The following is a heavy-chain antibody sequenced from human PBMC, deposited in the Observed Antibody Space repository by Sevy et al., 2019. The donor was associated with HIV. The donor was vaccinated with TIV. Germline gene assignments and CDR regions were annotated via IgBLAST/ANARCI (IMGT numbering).Heavy chain of an antibody. CDR2: FYYTKST. CDR3: AKASPNYYYGMDV. V-gene: IGHV4-59*01. J-gene: IGHJ6*02. CDR1: GDSMSGDY. Sequence: SETLSLTCTVSGDSMSGDYWSWIRQPPGKGLEWIGYFYYTKSTTYSPALKSRDTISVDTSKNQFSLKLSSVTAADTAVYYCAKASPNYYYGMDVWGQGTPVTVSS.